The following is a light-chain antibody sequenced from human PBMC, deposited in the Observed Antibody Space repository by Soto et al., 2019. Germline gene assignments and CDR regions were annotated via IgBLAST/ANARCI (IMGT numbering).Light chain of an antibody. CDR1: QSVGSY. Sequence: ETVLTHSPDTLSLYPGERATLSCRASQSVGSYLAWYQQKPGQAPRLLIYDASNRATGIPARFSGSGSGTDFTLTINSLEPEDFAVYFCQHRSNWLWTFGQGTKV. CDR3: QHRSNWLWT. J-gene: IGKJ1*01. CDR2: DAS. V-gene: IGKV3-11*01.